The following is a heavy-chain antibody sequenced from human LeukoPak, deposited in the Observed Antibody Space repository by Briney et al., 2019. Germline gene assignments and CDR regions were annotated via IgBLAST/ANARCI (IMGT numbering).Heavy chain of an antibody. D-gene: IGHD5-18*01. J-gene: IGHJ4*02. V-gene: IGHV3-23*01. CDR1: GFTFSGHG. CDR3: AKRIQSAMATGY. CDR2: ITGSGATT. Sequence: PGGSLRLSCAASGFTFSGHGMNWVRQAPGKGLEWVSGITGSGATTYYADSVKGRFTISRDNSKNTLYLQMNSLRAEDTAVYYCAKRIQSAMATGYWGQGTLVTVSS.